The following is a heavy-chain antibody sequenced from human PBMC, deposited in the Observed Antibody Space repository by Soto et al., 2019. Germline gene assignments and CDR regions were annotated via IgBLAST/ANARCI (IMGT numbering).Heavy chain of an antibody. V-gene: IGHV1-3*01. J-gene: IGHJ5*02. CDR3: ARVAPSGGSVPRFDR. D-gene: IGHD3-10*01. Sequence: QVQLVQSGAEVKEPGASVRVSCKAFGYTFTAYNIHWLRQAPGQGLEWMGWINAGNGNTRSSRKFQGRVIITRDTSATTAYLEVDSLRSEDTAIYYCARVAPSGGSVPRFDRWGQGTLLTVSS. CDR1: GYTFTAYN. CDR2: INAGNGNT.